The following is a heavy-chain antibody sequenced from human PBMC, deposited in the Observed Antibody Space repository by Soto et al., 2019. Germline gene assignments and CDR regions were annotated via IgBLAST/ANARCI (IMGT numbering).Heavy chain of an antibody. CDR1: GGTLSIET. CDR3: ARGLSGYSYGYYYYYMDV. D-gene: IGHD5-18*01. V-gene: IGHV1-3*01. J-gene: IGHJ6*03. Sequence: GASVKGSCKVSGGTLSIETISWLRQAPGQGLEWMGRINARNGNTNYSQKFQGRVTITRDTSASTAYMELSSLRSEDTAVYYRARGLSGYSYGYYYYYMDVWGKGTTVTVSS. CDR2: INARNGNT.